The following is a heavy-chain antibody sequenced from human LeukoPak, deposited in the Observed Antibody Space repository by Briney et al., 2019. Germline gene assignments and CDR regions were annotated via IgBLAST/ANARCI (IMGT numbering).Heavy chain of an antibody. V-gene: IGHV4-59*01. CDR2: IYYSGST. Sequence: KPSETLSLTCTVSGGSISSYYWSWIRQPPGKGLEWIGYIYYSGSTNYNPSLKSRVTISVDTSKNQFSLKLSSVTAADTAVYYCARAIYYYDSSGYSRRYFQHWGQGTLVTVSS. J-gene: IGHJ1*01. D-gene: IGHD3-22*01. CDR1: GGSISSYY. CDR3: ARAIYYYDSSGYSRRYFQH.